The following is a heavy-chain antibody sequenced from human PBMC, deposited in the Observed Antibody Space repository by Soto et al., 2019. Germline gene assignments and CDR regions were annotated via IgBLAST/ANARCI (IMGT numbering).Heavy chain of an antibody. Sequence: QVQLVQSGAEVKKPGSSVKVSCKTSGGTFSTYSIVWLRQAPVEGLEWMVGIIPIFGTANYAQKVQDRVTITADNSTNTAFMELSSLKSEDTAMYYCASSSGNNSGVGTNSYFDYWGQGNLVTVSS. CDR1: GGTFSTYS. D-gene: IGHD1-26*01. CDR2: IIPIFGTA. V-gene: IGHV1-69*06. J-gene: IGHJ4*02. CDR3: ASSSGNNSGVGTNSYFDY.